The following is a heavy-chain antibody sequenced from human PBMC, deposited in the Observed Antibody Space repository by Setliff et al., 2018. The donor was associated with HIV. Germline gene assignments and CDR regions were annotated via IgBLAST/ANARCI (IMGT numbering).Heavy chain of an antibody. CDR3: ARDMDYSNPDY. CDR2: ISTYNGNT. Sequence: ASVKVSCKASGYMFTSYGIGWVRQAPGQGLEWMAWISTYNGNTNYAPQFQGRVSVTTDTATSTVHMELGSLRSDDTAMYYCARDMDYSNPDYWGQGTLVTVSS. D-gene: IGHD4-4*01. J-gene: IGHJ4*02. CDR1: GYMFTSYG. V-gene: IGHV1-18*01.